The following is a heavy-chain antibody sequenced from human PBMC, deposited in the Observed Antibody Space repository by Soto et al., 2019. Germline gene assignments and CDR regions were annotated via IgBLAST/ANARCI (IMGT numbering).Heavy chain of an antibody. Sequence: EVQLVESGGGLVQPGGSLRLSCAASGFTVSSNSMSWVRQAPGKGLEWVSVIYSGGSTYYADSVKGRFTISRDNSKNTLYLQMNSLRAEDTAVYYCAGTSYSSSWFDLPFYYMDVWGKGTTVTVSS. V-gene: IGHV3-66*01. CDR2: IYSGGST. CDR3: AGTSYSSSWFDLPFYYMDV. CDR1: GFTVSSNS. J-gene: IGHJ6*03. D-gene: IGHD6-13*01.